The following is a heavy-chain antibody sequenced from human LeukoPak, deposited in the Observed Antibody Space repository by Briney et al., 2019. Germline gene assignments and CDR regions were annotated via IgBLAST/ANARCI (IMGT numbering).Heavy chain of an antibody. CDR3: ARGCSSGTCPFDY. V-gene: IGHV4-59*01. CDR2: IYYSGST. D-gene: IGHD2-15*01. CDR1: GDSINTYY. J-gene: IGHJ4*02. Sequence: SETLSLTCTVSGDSINTYYWSWIRQPPGRGLEWIGYIYYSGSTNYNPSLKSRVTISLDTSKNQFSLKLRSVTAADTAVYYCARGCSSGTCPFDYWGQGTLVTVSS.